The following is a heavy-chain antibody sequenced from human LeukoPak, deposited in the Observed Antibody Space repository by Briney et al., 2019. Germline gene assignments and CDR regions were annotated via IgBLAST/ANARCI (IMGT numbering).Heavy chain of an antibody. V-gene: IGHV4-61*02. CDR3: ARGIGGFSYYFDY. CDR2: IYSSEST. CDR1: GGSISSGSYY. J-gene: IGHJ4*02. Sequence: SETLSLTCTVSGGSISSGSYYWSWIRQPAGKGLEWIGRIYSSESTNYNPSLKSRDIISVDTSKNQFSLKLSSVAAADTAVDYCARGIGGFSYYFDYWGQGTLVTVSS. D-gene: IGHD4-23*01.